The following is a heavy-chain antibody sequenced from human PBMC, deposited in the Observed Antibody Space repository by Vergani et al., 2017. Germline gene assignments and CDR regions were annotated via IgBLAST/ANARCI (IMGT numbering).Heavy chain of an antibody. D-gene: IGHD3-10*01. J-gene: IGHJ6*02. Sequence: QVQLQQWGAGLLKPSETLSLTCAVYGGSFSGYYWSWIRQPPGKGLEWIGEINHSGSTNSNPSLKSRVTISVDTSKNQFSLKLSSVTAADTAVYYCARGPPTASTYYGSGSHYGMDVWGQGTTVTVSS. CDR2: INHSGST. CDR1: GGSFSGYY. V-gene: IGHV4-34*01. CDR3: ARGPPTASTYYGSGSHYGMDV.